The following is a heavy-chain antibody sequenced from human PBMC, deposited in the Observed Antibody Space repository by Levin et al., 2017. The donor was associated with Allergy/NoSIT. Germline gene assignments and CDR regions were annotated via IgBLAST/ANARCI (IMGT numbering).Heavy chain of an antibody. CDR1: GFTFSSYS. CDR3: ARDSSSSWSNWFDP. J-gene: IGHJ5*02. CDR2: ISSSSSYI. D-gene: IGHD6-13*01. V-gene: IGHV3-21*01. Sequence: LSLTCAASGFTFSSYSINWVRQAPGKGLEWVSSISSSSSYIYYADSVKGRFTISRDNAYNSLFLQMNSLRAEDTAVYYCARDSSSSWSNWFDPWGQGTLVTVSS.